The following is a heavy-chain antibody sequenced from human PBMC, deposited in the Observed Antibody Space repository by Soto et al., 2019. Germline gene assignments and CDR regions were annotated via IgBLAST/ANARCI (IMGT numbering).Heavy chain of an antibody. J-gene: IGHJ4*02. CDR2: ISSSSSYI. CDR3: ARGSRFALYCSGGSCSELKPLDY. V-gene: IGHV3-21*01. CDR1: GFTFSSYS. D-gene: IGHD2-15*01. Sequence: GGSLRLSCAASGFTFSSYSMNWVRQAPGKGLEWVSSISSSSSYIYYADSVKGRFTISRDNAKNSLYLQMNSLRAEDTAVYYCARGSRFALYCSGGSCSELKPLDYWGQGTLVTVSS.